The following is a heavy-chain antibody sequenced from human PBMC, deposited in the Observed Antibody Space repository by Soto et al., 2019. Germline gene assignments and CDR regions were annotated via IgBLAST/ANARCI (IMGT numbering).Heavy chain of an antibody. CDR1: GFTFSSYG. Sequence: GGSLRLSCAASGFTFSSYGMHWVRQAPGKGLEWVAVISYDGSNKYYADSVKGRFTISRDNSKNTLYLQMNSLRAEDTAVYYCAKDQSGYSYGHYFDYWGQGTLVTV. J-gene: IGHJ4*02. D-gene: IGHD5-18*01. V-gene: IGHV3-30*18. CDR2: ISYDGSNK. CDR3: AKDQSGYSYGHYFDY.